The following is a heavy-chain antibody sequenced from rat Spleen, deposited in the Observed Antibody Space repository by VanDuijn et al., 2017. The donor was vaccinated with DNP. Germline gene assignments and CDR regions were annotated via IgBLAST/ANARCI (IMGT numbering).Heavy chain of an antibody. CDR2: ISYDGSST. D-gene: IGHD4-3*01. V-gene: IGHV5-7*01. CDR3: ARSLPSSGSFAY. J-gene: IGHJ3*01. Sequence: EVQLVESGGGLVQPGRTLKLSCAASGFTFSDYNMAWVRQAPKKGLEWVATISYDGSSTYYRDSVKGRFTISRDNAKSTLYLQMDSLRSEDTATYYCARSLPSSGSFAYWGQGTLVTVSS. CDR1: GFTFSDYN.